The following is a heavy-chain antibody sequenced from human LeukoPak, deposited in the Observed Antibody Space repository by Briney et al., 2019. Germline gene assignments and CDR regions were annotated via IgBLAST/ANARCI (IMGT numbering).Heavy chain of an antibody. CDR1: GFTFSSYG. Sequence: GGSLRLFCAASGFTFSSYGMHWVRQAPGKGLEWVAVISYDGSNKYYADSVKGRFTISRDNSKNTLYLQMNSLRAEDTAVYYCAKTSSGWPIYYYYGMDVWGQGTTVTVSS. CDR3: AKTSSGWPIYYYYGMDV. D-gene: IGHD6-19*01. J-gene: IGHJ6*02. CDR2: ISYDGSNK. V-gene: IGHV3-30*18.